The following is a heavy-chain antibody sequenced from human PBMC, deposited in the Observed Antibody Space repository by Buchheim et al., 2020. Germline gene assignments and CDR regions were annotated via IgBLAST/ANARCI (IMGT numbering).Heavy chain of an antibody. J-gene: IGHJ2*01. V-gene: IGHV4-61*01. CDR1: GGSVSSGSYY. CDR3: ARDVGGYSDYGANHWYFDL. Sequence: QVQLQESGPGLVKPSETLSLTCSVSGGSVSSGSYYWRWIRQPPGKGLEWIGYIYYSGRTNYNPSLKSRVTISVDSSKNQFSLKLSSVTAADTAVYYCARDVGGYSDYGANHWYFDLWGRGTL. CDR2: IYYSGRT. D-gene: IGHD5-12*01.